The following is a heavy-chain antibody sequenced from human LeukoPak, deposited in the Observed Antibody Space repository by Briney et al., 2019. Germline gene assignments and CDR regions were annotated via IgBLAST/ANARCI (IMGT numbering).Heavy chain of an antibody. CDR2: INHSGST. Sequence: SETLSLTCAVYGGSFSGYYWSWIRQPPGKGREWIGEINHSGSTNYNPSLKSRVTISVDTSKNQFSLKLSSVTAADTAVYYCARGRIQLWSRDYYYGMDVWGQGTTVTVSS. V-gene: IGHV4-34*01. J-gene: IGHJ6*02. CDR1: GGSFSGYY. D-gene: IGHD5-18*01. CDR3: ARGRIQLWSRDYYYGMDV.